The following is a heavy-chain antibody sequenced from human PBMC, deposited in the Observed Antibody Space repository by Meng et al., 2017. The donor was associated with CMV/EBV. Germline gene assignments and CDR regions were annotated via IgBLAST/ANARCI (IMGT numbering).Heavy chain of an antibody. J-gene: IGHJ6*02. V-gene: IGHV1-69*10. CDR3: ATLYCSSNSCLGTYYYYGMDV. CDR1: GGTFSSYA. CDR2: IIPILGIA. D-gene: IGHD2-2*01. Sequence: SVKVSCKASGGTFSSYAISWVRQAPEQGLEGMGGIIPILGIANYAQKLQGRVTITADKSTSTAYMELSSLRSEDTAVYYCATLYCSSNSCLGTYYYYGMDVWGQGTTVTVSS.